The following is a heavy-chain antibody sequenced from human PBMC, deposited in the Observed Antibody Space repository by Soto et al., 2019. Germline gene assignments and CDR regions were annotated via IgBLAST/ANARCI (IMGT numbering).Heavy chain of an antibody. V-gene: IGHV4-39*01. CDR1: GGSVSSSIYY. J-gene: IGHJ6*02. CDR2: VYYSGST. CDR3: ARHPTYGMDV. Sequence: SETLSLTCTVSGGSVSSSIYYWGWVRQPPGKGLEWIGSVYYSGSTYYNPSLKSRVTISVDTSKNQFSLKLRSVTAADTAVYYCARHPTYGMDVWGQGTTVTVSS.